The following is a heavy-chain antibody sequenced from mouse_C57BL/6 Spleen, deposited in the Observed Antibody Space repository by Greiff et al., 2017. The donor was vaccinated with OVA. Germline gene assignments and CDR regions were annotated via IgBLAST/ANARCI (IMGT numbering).Heavy chain of an antibody. V-gene: IGHV1-61*01. D-gene: IGHD4-1*01. CDR1: GYTFTSYW. J-gene: IGHJ3*01. Sequence: QVQLKQPGAELVRPGSSVKLSCKASGYTFTSYWMDWVKQRPGQGLEWIGNIYPSDSETHYNQKFKDKATLTVDKSSSTAYMQLSSLTSEDSAVYYCARSPLGGGFAYWGQGTLVTVSA. CDR3: ARSPLGGGFAY. CDR2: IYPSDSET.